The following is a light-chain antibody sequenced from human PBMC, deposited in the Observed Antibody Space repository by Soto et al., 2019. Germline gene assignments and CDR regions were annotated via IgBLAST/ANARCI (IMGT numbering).Light chain of an antibody. CDR1: QTISSY. V-gene: IGKV1-39*01. CDR3: KQSHSIPST. Sequence: DIQMTQSPSSLSASVGDRVTITCRASQTISSYLNWYQQKPGKAPKLLIYAASSLQSGVPSRFSGSGSGTDFTLTISSLQPEDFAIYYCKQSHSIPSTFGQGTKLEIK. CDR2: AAS. J-gene: IGKJ2*01.